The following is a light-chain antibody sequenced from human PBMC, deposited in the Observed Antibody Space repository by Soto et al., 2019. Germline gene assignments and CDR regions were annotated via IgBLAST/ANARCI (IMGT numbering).Light chain of an antibody. V-gene: IGLV2-14*01. Sequence: QSVLTQPASVSGSPGQAITISCTGTSSDVGGYDVVSWYQQHPGKAPKLIIYDVSNRPTGASNRFSGSESGNTASLTISGLQAEDEADYYCTSCTRGDIVVFGGGTKLTV. CDR2: DVS. CDR1: SSDVGGYDV. CDR3: TSCTRGDIVV. J-gene: IGLJ3*02.